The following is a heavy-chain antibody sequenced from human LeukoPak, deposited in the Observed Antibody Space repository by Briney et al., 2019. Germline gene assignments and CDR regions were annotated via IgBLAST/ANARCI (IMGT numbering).Heavy chain of an antibody. CDR2: IYPRDGST. J-gene: IGHJ4*02. V-gene: IGHV1-46*01. CDR3: ARDREGFDY. CDR1: GYTFTSYY. Sequence: ASVKVSCKASGYTFTSYYMHWVRQAPGQGLEWMGMIYPRDGSTSYAQNFQGRVTVTRDTSTTTVHMELRGLRSEDTAVYYCARDREGFDYWGQGTVVTVSS.